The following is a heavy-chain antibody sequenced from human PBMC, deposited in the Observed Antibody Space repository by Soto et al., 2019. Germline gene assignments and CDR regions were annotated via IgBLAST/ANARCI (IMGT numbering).Heavy chain of an antibody. J-gene: IGHJ5*02. CDR1: GGTFSSYA. V-gene: IGHV1-69*06. Sequence: QVQLVQSGAEVKKPGSSVKVSCKASGGTFSSYAISWVRQXPGQGLEWMGGIIPIFGTANYAQKFQGRVTITADKSTSTAYMELSSLRSEDTAVYYCAXVLXXXXXXXXXXXXXFDPWGQGTLVTVSS. CDR3: AXVLXXXXXXXXXXXXXFDP. CDR2: IIPIFGTA.